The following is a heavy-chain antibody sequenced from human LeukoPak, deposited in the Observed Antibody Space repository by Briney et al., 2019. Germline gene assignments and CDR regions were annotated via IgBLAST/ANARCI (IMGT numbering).Heavy chain of an antibody. Sequence: SETLSLTCTVSGYSISSGYYWGWIRQPPGKGLEWIGSIYHSGSTYYNPSLKSRVTISVDTSKNQFSLKLSSVTAADTAVYYCARVRTDMVIVYWGQGTLVTVSS. J-gene: IGHJ4*02. CDR3: ARVRTDMVIVY. V-gene: IGHV4-38-2*02. CDR2: IYHSGST. CDR1: GYSISSGYY. D-gene: IGHD5-18*01.